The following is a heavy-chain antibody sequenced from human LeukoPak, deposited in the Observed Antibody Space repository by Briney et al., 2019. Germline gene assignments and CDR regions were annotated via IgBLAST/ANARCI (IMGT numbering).Heavy chain of an antibody. CDR2: IIPIFGTA. J-gene: IGHJ4*02. CDR3: ARDDYYDSSGYYDY. V-gene: IGHV1-69*13. Sequence: SVKVSCKASGGTFSSYAISWVRQAPGQGLEWMGRIIPIFGTANYAQKFQGRVTITPDESTSTAYMELSSLRSEDTAVYYCARDDYYDSSGYYDYWGQGTLVTVSS. D-gene: IGHD3-22*01. CDR1: GGTFSSYA.